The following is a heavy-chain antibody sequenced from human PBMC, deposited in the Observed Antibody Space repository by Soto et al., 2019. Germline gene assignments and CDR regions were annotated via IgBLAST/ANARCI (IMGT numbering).Heavy chain of an antibody. Sequence: GGSLRLSCAASGFTFSSYSMNWVRQAPGKGLEWVSSISSSSSYIYYADSVKGRFTISRDNAKNSLYLQMNSLRAEDTAVYYCARAPGDQLLSYYYYYYYMDVWGKGTTVTVSS. CDR3: ARAPGDQLLSYYYYYYYMDV. J-gene: IGHJ6*03. CDR2: ISSSSSYI. D-gene: IGHD2-2*01. V-gene: IGHV3-21*01. CDR1: GFTFSSYS.